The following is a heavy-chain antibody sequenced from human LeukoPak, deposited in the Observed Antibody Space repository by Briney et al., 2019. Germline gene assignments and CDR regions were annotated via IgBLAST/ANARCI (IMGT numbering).Heavy chain of an antibody. CDR1: GTSISSFC. J-gene: IGHJ5*02. V-gene: IGHV4-59*01. Sequence: SETLSLTCAVSGTSISSFCWSWIRQPPGKELEWIGFIFYSGSTNHNPSLQSRVTMSVDTSKNQFSLKLSSVTAADTAVYYCARGGRNWFDPWGQGTLVTVSS. CDR3: ARGGRNWFDP. D-gene: IGHD3-16*01. CDR2: IFYSGST.